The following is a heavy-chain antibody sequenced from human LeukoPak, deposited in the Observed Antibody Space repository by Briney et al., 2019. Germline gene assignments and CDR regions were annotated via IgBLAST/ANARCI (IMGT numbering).Heavy chain of an antibody. J-gene: IGHJ4*02. CDR2: INHSGST. CDR1: GGSFSGYY. D-gene: IGHD6-13*01. V-gene: IGHV4-34*01. CDR3: ARGRYLTTLGGAAAGFLDY. Sequence: SETLSLTCAVYGGSFSGYYWNWIRQSPGRGLEWIGEINHSGSTNYNPSLKSRVTMSVDTSQKQFSLRLTSLRAADTAVYYCARGRYLTTLGGAAAGFLDYWGQGTVVTVSS.